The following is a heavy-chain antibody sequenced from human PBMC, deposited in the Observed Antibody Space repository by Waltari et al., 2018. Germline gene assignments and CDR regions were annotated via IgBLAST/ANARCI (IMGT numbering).Heavy chain of an antibody. CDR2: VHQSGRS. V-gene: IGHV4-4*02. Sequence: QVQLQESGPGLVKPSGTLSLTCTVSGDSISNNFFWSWVRQSPGKGLEWIGQVHQSGRSNYNPSLESRVTVSMDTSKNQFSLRVTSVTAADTAIYYCASDRGRGLYLDSWG. CDR1: GDSISNNFF. CDR3: ASDRGRGLYLDS. D-gene: IGHD2-15*01. J-gene: IGHJ5*01.